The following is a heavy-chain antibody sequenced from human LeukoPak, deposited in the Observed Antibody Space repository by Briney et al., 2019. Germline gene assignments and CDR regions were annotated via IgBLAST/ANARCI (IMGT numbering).Heavy chain of an antibody. J-gene: IGHJ4*02. Sequence: QAGGSLRLSCAASGFTFSSYAMHWVRQAPGKGLEWVAVISYDGSNKYYADSVKGRFTISRDNSKNTLYLQMNSLRAEDTAVYYCARGGGTFDYWGQGTLVTVSS. D-gene: IGHD3-16*01. CDR3: ARGGGTFDY. CDR2: ISYDGSNK. V-gene: IGHV3-30-3*01. CDR1: GFTFSSYA.